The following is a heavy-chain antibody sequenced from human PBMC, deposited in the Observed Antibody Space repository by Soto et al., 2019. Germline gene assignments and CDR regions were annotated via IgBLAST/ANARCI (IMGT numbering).Heavy chain of an antibody. D-gene: IGHD2-8*01. J-gene: IGHJ5*02. CDR2: IYYSGST. CDR3: ARAEYCTNGRCPWFDP. CDR1: GGSISSGGYY. V-gene: IGHV4-31*03. Sequence: PSETLSLTCTVSGGSISSGGYYWSWIRQHPGKGLEWIGYIYYSGSTYYNPSLKSRITISVDTSKNQISLKLSSVTAADTAVYYCARAEYCTNGRCPWFDPWGQGTLVTVAS.